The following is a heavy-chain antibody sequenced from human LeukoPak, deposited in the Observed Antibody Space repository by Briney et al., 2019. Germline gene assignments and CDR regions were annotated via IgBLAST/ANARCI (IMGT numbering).Heavy chain of an antibody. V-gene: IGHV3-21*01. CDR3: ARDPVSSGSHMKIPTGMDV. Sequence: PGGSLRLSCAASGFTFSSYSMNWVRQAPGKGLEWVSSISSSSSYIYYADSVKGRFTISRDNAKNSLYLQMNSLRAEDTAVYYCARDPVSSGSHMKIPTGMDVWGQGTTVTVSS. J-gene: IGHJ6*02. CDR1: GFTFSSYS. CDR2: ISSSSSYI. D-gene: IGHD3-10*01.